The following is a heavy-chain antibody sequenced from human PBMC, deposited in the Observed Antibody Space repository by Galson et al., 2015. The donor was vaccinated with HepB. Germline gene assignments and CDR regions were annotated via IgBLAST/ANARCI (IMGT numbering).Heavy chain of an antibody. CDR1: GYSFTSYW. CDR2: IYPGDSDT. CDR3: ARRSRIVGASSWYFDY. V-gene: IGHV5-51*01. J-gene: IGHJ4*02. D-gene: IGHD1-26*01. Sequence: QSGAEVKKPGESLKISCKGSGYSFTSYWIGWVRQMPGKGLEWMGIIYPGDSDTRYSPSFQGQVTISADKSISTAYLQWSSLKASDTAMYYCARRSRIVGASSWYFDYWGQGTLVTVSS.